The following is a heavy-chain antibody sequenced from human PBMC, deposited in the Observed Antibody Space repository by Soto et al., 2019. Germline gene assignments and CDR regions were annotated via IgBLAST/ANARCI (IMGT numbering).Heavy chain of an antibody. D-gene: IGHD6-13*01. CDR2: ITGGGAT. CDR3: AKLPLGLAAASVAKVFDD. Sequence: PGGSLRLSCSGSGFTFSTYSMSWVRLAPGKGLEWVSAITGGGATFSADSVTGRFIISRDNSKNTLYLQMRSLRVEDTALYFCAKLPLGLAAASVAKVFDDWGQGTLVTVSS. CDR1: GFTFSTYS. V-gene: IGHV3-23*01. J-gene: IGHJ4*02.